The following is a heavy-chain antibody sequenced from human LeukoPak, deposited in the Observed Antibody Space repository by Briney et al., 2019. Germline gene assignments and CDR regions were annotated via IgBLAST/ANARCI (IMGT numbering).Heavy chain of an antibody. D-gene: IGHD2-21*02. V-gene: IGHV3-53*01. J-gene: IGHJ4*02. CDR1: GFTVSSNY. CDR3: AKAFRGIVVVTALFDY. Sequence: PGGSLRLSCAASGFTVSSNYMSWLRQAPGKGLGWVSVLYSGGITYYADSVKGRFSISRDNSKNTLYLQMNSLRAEDTAVYYCAKAFRGIVVVTALFDYWGQGTLVTVSS. CDR2: LYSGGIT.